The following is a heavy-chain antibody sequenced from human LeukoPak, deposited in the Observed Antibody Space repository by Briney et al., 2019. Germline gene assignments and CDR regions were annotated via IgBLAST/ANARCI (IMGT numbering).Heavy chain of an antibody. CDR1: GGSISSSSYY. CDR3: ARDPRDPYYYDSSSIIGGDY. D-gene: IGHD3-22*01. V-gene: IGHV4-61*01. CDR2: IYYSGST. J-gene: IGHJ4*02. Sequence: PSETLSLTCTVSGGSISSSSYYWSWIRQPPGKGLEWIGYIYYSGSTNYNPSLKSRVTISVDTSKNQFSLKLSSVTAADTAVYYCARDPRDPYYYDSSSIIGGDYWGQGTLVTVSS.